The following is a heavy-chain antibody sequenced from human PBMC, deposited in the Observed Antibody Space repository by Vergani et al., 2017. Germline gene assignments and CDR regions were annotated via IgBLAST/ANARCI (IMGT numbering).Heavy chain of an antibody. D-gene: IGHD2-2*02. CDR1: GFTFSSYS. Sequence: EVQLVESGGGLVKPGGSLRLSCAASGFTFSSYSMNWVRQAPGKGLEWVSSISSSSSYIYYADSVKGLFTISRDNAKNSLYLQMNSLRAEDTAVYYCARDPGYCSSTSCYNYFDYWGQGTLVTVSS. V-gene: IGHV3-21*01. CDR2: ISSSSSYI. J-gene: IGHJ4*02. CDR3: ARDPGYCSSTSCYNYFDY.